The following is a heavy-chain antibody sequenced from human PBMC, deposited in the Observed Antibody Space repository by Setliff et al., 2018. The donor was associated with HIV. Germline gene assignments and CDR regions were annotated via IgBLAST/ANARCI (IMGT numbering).Heavy chain of an antibody. CDR1: GGSFSAYF. D-gene: IGHD1-26*01. CDR3: ASGEDSGTYGEPYDS. CDR2: IHSSGST. V-gene: IGHV4-34*01. J-gene: IGHJ4*02. Sequence: SETLSLTCAVYGGSFSAYFWGWIRQPPGKGLEWIGNIHSSGSTYYNPSLKSRVFISVDLSINQFSLKLHSVTAADTAVYYCASGEDSGTYGEPYDSWGQGALVTVSS.